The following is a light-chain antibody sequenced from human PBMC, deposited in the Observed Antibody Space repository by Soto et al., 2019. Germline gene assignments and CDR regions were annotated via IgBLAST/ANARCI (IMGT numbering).Light chain of an antibody. J-gene: IGKJ1*01. V-gene: IGKV1-6*01. Sequence: AIKLTQSPSSLSASVGDRVTITCRASQAIRTALGWYKHRPGKVPKLLIYAASTLQSGVPSRFSGSGAGTECTRTISSLQPEDFSTDYCLLDFRYFWAFGQGTKVDIK. CDR2: AAS. CDR1: QAIRTA. CDR3: LLDFRYFWA.